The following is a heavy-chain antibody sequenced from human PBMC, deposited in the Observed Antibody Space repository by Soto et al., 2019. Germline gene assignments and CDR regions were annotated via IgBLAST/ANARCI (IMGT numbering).Heavy chain of an antibody. CDR2: MYHSGNT. J-gene: IGHJ4*02. CDR3: ARHRGPTGPNY. D-gene: IGHD3-10*01. Sequence: QLQLQESGPGLVKPSETLSLTCSVSGDSIRSNNYYWGWIRQPPGKGLEWIGSMYHSGNTYHNPSPKSRVTISGDTSKNQLSLNLRSVTAADTAVYYCARHRGPTGPNYWGQGTLVTVSS. V-gene: IGHV4-39*01. CDR1: GDSIRSNNYY.